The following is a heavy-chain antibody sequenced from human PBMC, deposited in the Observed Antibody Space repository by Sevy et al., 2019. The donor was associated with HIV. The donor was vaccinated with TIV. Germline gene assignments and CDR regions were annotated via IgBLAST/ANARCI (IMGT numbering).Heavy chain of an antibody. CDR1: GGSFSGYY. Sequence: SETLSLTCAVYGGSFSGYYWSWIRQPPGKGLEWIGEINHSGSTNYNPSLKSRVTISVDTSKNQFSLKLSSVTAADTAVYYCARGPYYYDSRGYYNRGRRYYYYYGMDVWGQGTTVTVSS. CDR3: ARGPYYYDSRGYYNRGRRYYYYYGMDV. V-gene: IGHV4-34*01. D-gene: IGHD3-22*01. CDR2: INHSGST. J-gene: IGHJ6*02.